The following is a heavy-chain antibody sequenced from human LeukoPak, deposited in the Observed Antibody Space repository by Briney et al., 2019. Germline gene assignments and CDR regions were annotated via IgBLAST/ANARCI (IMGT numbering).Heavy chain of an antibody. J-gene: IGHJ4*02. CDR3: ARDAQLSGDELGL. D-gene: IGHD5-12*01. V-gene: IGHV3-48*03. CDR1: GFTLTNYE. CDR2: ISNSGAAI. Sequence: GGSLRLSCDASGFTLTNYEMSWVRQAPGKGLEWISYISNSGAAIHYADSVKGRFTISRDNAQNSLYLQMNSLRAEDTAVYYCARDAQLSGDELGLWGQGTLVTVSS.